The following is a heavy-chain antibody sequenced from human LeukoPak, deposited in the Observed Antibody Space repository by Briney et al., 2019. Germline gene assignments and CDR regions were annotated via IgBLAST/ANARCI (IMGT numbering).Heavy chain of an antibody. D-gene: IGHD2-2*01. Sequence: LETLSLTCTVSGGSISSYYWSWIRQPPGKGLEWIGYIYYSGSTSYNPSLKSRVTISVDTSKNQFSLKLSSVTAADTAVYYCARERRYCSSTSCYRDGFDYWGQGTLVTVSS. CDR2: IYYSGST. V-gene: IGHV4-59*01. CDR1: GGSISSYY. J-gene: IGHJ4*02. CDR3: ARERRYCSSTSCYRDGFDY.